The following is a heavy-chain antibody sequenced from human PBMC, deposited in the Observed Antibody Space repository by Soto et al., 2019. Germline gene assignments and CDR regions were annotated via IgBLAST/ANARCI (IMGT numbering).Heavy chain of an antibody. D-gene: IGHD2-15*01. Sequence: QVQLEQPGGEVKKTGASVKVSCKASGYAFTSYGITWVRQAPGQGLEWMGWSSAYSGVAKYALKFQDRVTMTTDTSTNTAYMELRSLTSDDTAIYYCARGPRSGFCSGGTCHYFDYWGQGTQVTVSA. CDR2: SSAYSGVA. J-gene: IGHJ4*02. CDR1: GYAFTSYG. V-gene: IGHV1-18*01. CDR3: ARGPRSGFCSGGTCHYFDY.